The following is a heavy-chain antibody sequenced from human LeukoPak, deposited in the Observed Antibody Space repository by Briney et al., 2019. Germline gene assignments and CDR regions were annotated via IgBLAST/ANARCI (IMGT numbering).Heavy chain of an antibody. Sequence: HPGGSLRLSCAASGFTFSSYEMNWVRQAPGKGLEWVSVITNRGSSTYYADSVRGHFTISRDNSKNTLYLEMDRLRAEDTAIYFCAKHFGDYDYHMDVWGTGTTVIVSS. D-gene: IGHD4-17*01. CDR3: AKHFGDYDYHMDV. CDR2: ITNRGSST. V-gene: IGHV3-48*03. J-gene: IGHJ6*03. CDR1: GFTFSSYE.